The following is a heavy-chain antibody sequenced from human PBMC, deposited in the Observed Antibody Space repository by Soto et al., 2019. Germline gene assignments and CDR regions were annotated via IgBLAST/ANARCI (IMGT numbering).Heavy chain of an antibody. CDR1: GFTFHNYW. Sequence: EVQLVESGGGLVQPGGSLRLSCAASGFTFHNYWMTWVRQAPGKGLEWVANIKQDGNEKYYVDSVKGRFTISRDNAKKSLYLQMNSLRAEDTAIYFCARDKGSGWMIDYWVQGTLVTV. J-gene: IGHJ4*02. D-gene: IGHD6-19*01. CDR3: ARDKGSGWMIDY. V-gene: IGHV3-7*01. CDR2: IKQDGNEK.